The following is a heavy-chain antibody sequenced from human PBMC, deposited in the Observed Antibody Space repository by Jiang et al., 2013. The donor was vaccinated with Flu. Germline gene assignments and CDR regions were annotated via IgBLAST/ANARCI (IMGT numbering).Heavy chain of an antibody. CDR1: GFTFSSYG. J-gene: IGHJ4*02. V-gene: IGHV3-30*02. Sequence: RLSCAASGFTFSSYGMHWVRQAPGKGLEWVAFIRYDGSNKYYADSVKGRFTISRDNSKNTLYLQMNSLRAEDTAVYYCAKGSFMVRVKNIEGEGYWGQGTLVTVSS. CDR3: AKGSFMVRVKNIEGEGY. D-gene: IGHD3-10*01. CDR2: IRYDGSNK.